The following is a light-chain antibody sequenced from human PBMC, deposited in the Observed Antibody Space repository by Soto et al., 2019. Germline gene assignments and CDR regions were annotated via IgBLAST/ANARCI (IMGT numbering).Light chain of an antibody. CDR2: DVN. CDR1: SSDVGGSNY. Sequence: QSLRTHPASLSGSPGQSITVSCTGISSDVGGSNYVSWYQQHPGKAPRLIIFDVNNRPSGVSDRFSGSKSGNTASLIISGLQAEDEADYYCASYTSISSLGVFGTGTKVAVL. J-gene: IGLJ1*01. CDR3: ASYTSISSLGV. V-gene: IGLV2-14*03.